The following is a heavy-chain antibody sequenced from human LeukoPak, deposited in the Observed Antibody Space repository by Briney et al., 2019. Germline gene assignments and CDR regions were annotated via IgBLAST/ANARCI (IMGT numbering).Heavy chain of an antibody. V-gene: IGHV1-46*01. CDR3: AREGAVALKHFDL. J-gene: IGHJ4*02. Sequence: ASVKVSCKASGFSLTSNYMHWVRQAPGQGLEWMGYMRPTDAYTGYAPKFQGRVTVTRDTSTSTVYMELSSLRSDDTAVYYCAREGAVALKHFDLWGQGTLVTVSS. CDR1: GFSLTSNY. CDR2: MRPTDAYT. D-gene: IGHD6-19*01.